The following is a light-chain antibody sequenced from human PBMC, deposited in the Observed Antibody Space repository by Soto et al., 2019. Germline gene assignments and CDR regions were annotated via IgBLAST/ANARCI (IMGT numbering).Light chain of an antibody. Sequence: QPVLTQPASVSGSPGQSITISCTGTTGDVGGYDYVSWYQQYPYKAPKLIIYEVTNRPSGISNRFSGSKSGNTAFLTIYGLQVEDEADYYCSSHTSGNTRVFGTGTKVTVL. V-gene: IGLV2-14*01. CDR3: SSHTSGNTRV. CDR1: TGDVGGYDY. CDR2: EVT. J-gene: IGLJ1*01.